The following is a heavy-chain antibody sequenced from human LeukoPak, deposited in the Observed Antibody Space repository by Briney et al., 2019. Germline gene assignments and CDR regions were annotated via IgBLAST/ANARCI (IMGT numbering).Heavy chain of an antibody. CDR3: ATELLSHFDY. D-gene: IGHD2-21*02. V-gene: IGHV3-15*01. Sequence: GGSLRLSCEASGFTFSDAWMSWVRQAPGRGLDWVGRIQREIDGGTTDYAAPVKGRFTISRDDSKNTLYLQMNSLKIEDTAVYYCATELLSHFDYWSQGTLVTVSS. J-gene: IGHJ4*02. CDR1: GFTFSDAW. CDR2: IQREIDGGTT.